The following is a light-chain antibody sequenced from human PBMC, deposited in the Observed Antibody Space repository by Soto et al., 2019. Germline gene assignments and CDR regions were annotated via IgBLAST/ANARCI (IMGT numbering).Light chain of an antibody. CDR1: QSISSSY. Sequence: EIVLKQYPGSLSLTTGERASLSCGATQSISSSYLAWYQQKPGQAPRLLIYGASSRATGIPDRFSGSGSGTDFTLTISRLEPEDFAVYYCQQYSSSPTFGQGTKADI. V-gene: IGKV3-20*01. J-gene: IGKJ1*01. CDR2: GAS. CDR3: QQYSSSPT.